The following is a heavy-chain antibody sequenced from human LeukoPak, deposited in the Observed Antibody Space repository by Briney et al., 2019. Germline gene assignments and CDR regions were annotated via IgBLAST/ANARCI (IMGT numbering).Heavy chain of an antibody. CDR3: ARYTSGRLNPGFYHYYMDV. J-gene: IGHJ6*03. D-gene: IGHD6-19*01. CDR1: GYTFSGFY. V-gene: IGHV1-2*02. CDR2: INPNSGVT. Sequence: ASVKVSCKASGYTFSGFYIHWVRQAPGQGLEWMGWINPNSGVTNYAQKLQGRVTMTTDTSTSTAYMELRSLRSDDTAVYYCARYTSGRLNPGFYHYYMDVWGKGTTVTVSS.